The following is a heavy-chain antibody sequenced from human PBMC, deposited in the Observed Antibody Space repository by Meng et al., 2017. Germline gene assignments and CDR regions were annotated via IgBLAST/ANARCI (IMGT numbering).Heavy chain of an antibody. CDR1: GYPFPSYG. V-gene: IGHV1-18*01. D-gene: IGHD6-19*01. CDR3: ARGGIAVAIDY. J-gene: IGHJ4*02. Sequence: VHLVRLWGWVREPGALVTDTCKASGYPFPSYGINWVRQAPGQGLEWMGWISAYNGNTNYAQKLQGRVTMTTDTSTSTAYMELRSLRSDDTAVYYCARGGIAVAIDYWGQGTLVTVSS. CDR2: ISAYNGNT.